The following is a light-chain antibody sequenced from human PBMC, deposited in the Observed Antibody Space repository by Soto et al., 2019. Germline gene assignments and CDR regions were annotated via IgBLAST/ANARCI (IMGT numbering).Light chain of an antibody. V-gene: IGKV3D-20*01. CDR2: DAS. CDR1: QSVSSSY. Sequence: EIVLTQSPATLSLSPGERATLSCRASQSVSSSYLAWYQQKPGLAPRLLIYDASSRATGIPARFGGSGSAAAFTLTISRLEPEDFAAYDCQQYGSSPYTFGQSTYLLIK. CDR3: QQYGSSPYT. J-gene: IGKJ2*01.